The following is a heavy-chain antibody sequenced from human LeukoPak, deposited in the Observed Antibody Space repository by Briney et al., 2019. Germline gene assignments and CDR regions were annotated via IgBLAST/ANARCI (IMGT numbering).Heavy chain of an antibody. CDR3: ARDYGVGGYYFDS. J-gene: IGHJ4*02. Sequence: SETLSLTCTVSGGSISSYYWSWIRQPPGKGLEWIGYIYDSGSTNYNPSLKSRVTISSDMSKNQFSLKVSSVTAADTAIYYCARDYGVGGYYFDSWGQGTLVTGSS. V-gene: IGHV4-59*01. CDR1: GGSISSYY. D-gene: IGHD3-22*01. CDR2: IYDSGST.